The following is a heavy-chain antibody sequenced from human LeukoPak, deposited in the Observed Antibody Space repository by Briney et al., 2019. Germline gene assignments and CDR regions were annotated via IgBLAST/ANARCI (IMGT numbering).Heavy chain of an antibody. D-gene: IGHD2-2*01. CDR2: INHSGST. CDR1: GGSLSGYF. V-gene: IGHV4-34*01. CDR3: ARRAVVVPAAMYFDY. J-gene: IGHJ4*02. Sequence: LETLSLTRAVYGGSLSGYFLSWIGQAPGKGGKWIGEINHSGSTNYHPSLKSRVTISVDTSKNQFSLKLSSLTAADTAVYYCARRAVVVPAAMYFDYWGQGTLVTVSS.